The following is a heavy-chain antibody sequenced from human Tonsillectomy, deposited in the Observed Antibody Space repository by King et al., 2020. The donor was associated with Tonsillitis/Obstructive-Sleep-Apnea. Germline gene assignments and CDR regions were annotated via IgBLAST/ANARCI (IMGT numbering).Heavy chain of an antibody. CDR2: IYPDDSDT. D-gene: IGHD4-17*01. V-gene: IGHV5-51*01. J-gene: IGHJ4*02. CDR3: ARQGYGDYESFDY. Sequence: QLVQSGAEMKKPGESLKISCKGSGYMFNIYWIGWVRQMPGKGLEWMGIIYPDDSDTRYSPSFQGQVTMSADKSISTAYLQWDSLKASDTAINYCARQGYGDYESFDYWGQGTLVTVSS. CDR1: GYMFNIYW.